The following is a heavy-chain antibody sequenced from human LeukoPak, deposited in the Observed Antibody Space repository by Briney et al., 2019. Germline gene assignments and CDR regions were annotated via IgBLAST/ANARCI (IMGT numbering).Heavy chain of an antibody. J-gene: IGHJ4*02. CDR2: IHHSGHT. CDR3: ARYCSSTSCPFDY. Sequence: PSQTLSLTCTVSGDSVISGTSFWGWIRQHPGKGLEWVGYIHHSGHTYYNPSLKSRVTISMDTSKNQFSLKLNSVTAADTAVYYCARYCSSTSCPFDYWGQGALVTVSS. CDR1: GDSVISGTSF. D-gene: IGHD2-2*01. V-gene: IGHV4-31*03.